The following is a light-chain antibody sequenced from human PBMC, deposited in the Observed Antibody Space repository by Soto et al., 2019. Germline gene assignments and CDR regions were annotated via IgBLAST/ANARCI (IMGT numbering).Light chain of an antibody. CDR1: QSVSSNY. J-gene: IGKJ1*01. V-gene: IGKV3-20*01. CDR3: QQYGRSPWT. CDR2: GAS. Sequence: EIVLTQSPGTLSLSPGERATLSCRASQSVSSNYLAWYQQKPGQAPRLLIYGASCRATGTPDRFSGSGSGTDFTLTISRLEPEDFAVYYCQQYGRSPWTFGQGTKVDIK.